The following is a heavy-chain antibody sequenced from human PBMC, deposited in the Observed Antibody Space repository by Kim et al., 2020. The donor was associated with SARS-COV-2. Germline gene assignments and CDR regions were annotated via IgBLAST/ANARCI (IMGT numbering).Heavy chain of an antibody. V-gene: IGHV7-4-1*02. J-gene: IGHJ6*02. CDR3: ARDASEMVIFPTSQYAGPPYYYYGMDV. D-gene: IGHD3-22*01. CDR1: GYTFTSYA. CDR2: INTNTGNP. Sequence: ASVKVSCKASGYTFTSYAMNWVRQAPGQGLEWMGWINTNTGNPTYAQGFTGRFVFSLDTSVSTAYLQISSLKAEDTAVYYCARDASEMVIFPTSQYAGPPYYYYGMDVWGQGTTVTVSS.